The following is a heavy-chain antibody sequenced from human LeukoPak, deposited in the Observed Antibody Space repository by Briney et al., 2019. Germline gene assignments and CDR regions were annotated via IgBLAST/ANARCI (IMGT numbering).Heavy chain of an antibody. D-gene: IGHD3-22*01. J-gene: IGHJ3*02. CDR3: ARSEYYYDSSGYSVDAFDI. V-gene: IGHV4-34*01. CDR2: LNHSGST. Sequence: SETLSLTCAVYGGSFSGYYWSWIRQPPRKRLEWSGELNHSGSTNYNPSLKSRVTISVDTSKNQFSLKLSSVTAADTAVYYCARSEYYYDSSGYSVDAFDIWGQGTMVTVSS. CDR1: GGSFSGYY.